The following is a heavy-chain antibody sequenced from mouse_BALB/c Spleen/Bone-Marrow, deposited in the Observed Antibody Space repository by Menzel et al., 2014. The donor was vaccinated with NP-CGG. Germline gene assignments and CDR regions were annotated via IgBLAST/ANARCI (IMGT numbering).Heavy chain of an antibody. CDR2: INSNGGST. D-gene: IGHD2-1*01. Sequence: EVQRVESGGGLVQPGGSLKLSCAASGFTFSSYGMSWVRQTPDKRLELVASINSNGGSTYYPDSVEGRFTISRDNAKNTLSLQMSSLRSEDTAMYYCARGNYGNYVDYFDYWGQGTTHSLL. CDR1: GFTFSSYG. J-gene: IGHJ2*01. V-gene: IGHV5-6-3*01. CDR3: ARGNYGNYVDYFDY.